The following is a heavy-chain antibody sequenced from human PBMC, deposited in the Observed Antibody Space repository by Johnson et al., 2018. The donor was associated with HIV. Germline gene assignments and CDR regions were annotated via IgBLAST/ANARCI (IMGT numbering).Heavy chain of an antibody. V-gene: IGHV3-20*04. Sequence: VQVVESGGGVVRPGGSLRLSCAASGFIFDDYAMSWVRQAPGKGLEWVSGINWDGGSTGFADSVKGRFTISRDNAKNSLYLKMNTLRAEDTALYYCARVVTMIVVDGGIEAFDIWGQGTMVTVSS. CDR1: GFIFDDYA. CDR3: ARVVTMIVVDGGIEAFDI. D-gene: IGHD3-22*01. CDR2: INWDGGST. J-gene: IGHJ3*02.